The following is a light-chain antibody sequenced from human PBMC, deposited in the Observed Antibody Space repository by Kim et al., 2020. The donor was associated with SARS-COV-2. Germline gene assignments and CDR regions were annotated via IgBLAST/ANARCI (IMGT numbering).Light chain of an antibody. V-gene: IGKV1-39*01. J-gene: IGKJ3*01. CDR3: QQSYSTPFT. Sequence: DIQMTQSPSSLSASVGDRVTISCRASQSISSYLNWYQQKPGKAPKLLIYAASSLQGGVPSRFSGSGSGTDFTLTISSLQPGDFATYYCQQSYSTPFTFGPGTKVDIK. CDR2: AAS. CDR1: QSISSY.